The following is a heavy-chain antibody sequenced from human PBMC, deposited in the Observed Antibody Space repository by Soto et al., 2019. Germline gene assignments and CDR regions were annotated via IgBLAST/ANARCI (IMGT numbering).Heavy chain of an antibody. J-gene: IGHJ4*02. CDR1: GFTFDDYA. Sequence: EVQLVESGGGLVQPGRSLRLSCAASGFTFDDYAMHWVRQAPGKGLEWVSGISWNSGSIGYADSVKGRFTISRDNAKNSPYLQMNRLRAEDTALYYCAKWAAAGPIDYWGQGTLVTVSS. D-gene: IGHD6-13*01. CDR3: AKWAAAGPIDY. V-gene: IGHV3-9*01. CDR2: ISWNSGSI.